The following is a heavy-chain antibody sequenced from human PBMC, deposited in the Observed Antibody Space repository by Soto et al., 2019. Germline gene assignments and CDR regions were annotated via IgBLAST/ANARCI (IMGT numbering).Heavy chain of an antibody. Sequence: PSETLSLTCTVSGGSVSSGSYYWSWIRQPPGKGLEYIGYLYYSGSTIYNPSLTSRVTISVDTPKNQFSLKLTSVTAADPAIYYCSRGQAFWTGYYGMPYYGDYWGEGTLVTVSS. CDR2: LYYSGST. V-gene: IGHV4-61*01. D-gene: IGHD3-3*01. CDR1: GGSVSSGSYY. J-gene: IGHJ4*02. CDR3: SRGQAFWTGYYGMPYYGDY.